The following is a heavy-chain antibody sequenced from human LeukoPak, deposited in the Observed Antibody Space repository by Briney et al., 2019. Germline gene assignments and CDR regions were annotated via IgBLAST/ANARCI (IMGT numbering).Heavy chain of an antibody. CDR1: GFTFSPYW. CDR2: IRMTGGST. Sequence: GGSLRLSCAASGFTFSPYWMHWVRQAPGKGLEWVSTIRMTGGSTYYADSVKGRFTISRDNSKNTLHLQMNSLRAEDTAVYYCAKGGGITRPYFDYWGQGTLVTVSS. CDR3: AKGGGITRPYFDY. D-gene: IGHD3-16*01. J-gene: IGHJ4*02. V-gene: IGHV3-23*01.